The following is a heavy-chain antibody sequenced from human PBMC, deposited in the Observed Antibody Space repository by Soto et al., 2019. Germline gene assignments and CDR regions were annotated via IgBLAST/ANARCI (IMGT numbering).Heavy chain of an antibody. J-gene: IGHJ6*02. D-gene: IGHD4-4*01. Sequence: GGSLRLSCAASGFTFSSYGMHWVRQAPGKGLEWVAVISYDGSNKYYADSVKGRFTISRDNSKNTLYLQMNSLRAEDTAVYYCAKGPESNYIPYYYGMDVWGQGTTVTVSS. V-gene: IGHV3-30*18. CDR1: GFTFSSYG. CDR2: ISYDGSNK. CDR3: AKGPESNYIPYYYGMDV.